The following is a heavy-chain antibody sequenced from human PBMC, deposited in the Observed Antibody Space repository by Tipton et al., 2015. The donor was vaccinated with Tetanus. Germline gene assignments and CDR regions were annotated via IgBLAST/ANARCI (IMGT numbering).Heavy chain of an antibody. CDR3: ARAQRDIEVVVVATPYWFFDL. Sequence: TLSLTCAVSGISIGSANYYWSWIRHHPRKGLEWIGYIYYRGSIHYNPSLQSRVFISLDTSANQFSLKLSSVTAADTAVYYCARAQRDIEVVVVATPYWFFDLWGRGTRVAVSS. D-gene: IGHD2-15*01. J-gene: IGHJ2*01. CDR2: IYYRGSI. CDR1: GISIGSANYY. V-gene: IGHV4-31*11.